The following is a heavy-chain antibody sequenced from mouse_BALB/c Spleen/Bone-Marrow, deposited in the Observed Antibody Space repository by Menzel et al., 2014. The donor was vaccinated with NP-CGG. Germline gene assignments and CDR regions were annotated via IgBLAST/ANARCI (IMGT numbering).Heavy chain of an antibody. CDR1: GFTFRSYG. D-gene: IGHD1-1*02. CDR3: ARLPYAGPDY. CDR2: ISSCGSHT. J-gene: IGHJ2*01. Sequence: EVQVVESGGDLVKPGGSLKLACAASGFTFRSYGRSLVRQTPDKRREWVEAISSCGSHTYYPDSVKGRFTISRDNAINTLYLQMSSLTSDDTAMYYCARLPYAGPDYWGQGTPLTVSS. V-gene: IGHV5-6*01.